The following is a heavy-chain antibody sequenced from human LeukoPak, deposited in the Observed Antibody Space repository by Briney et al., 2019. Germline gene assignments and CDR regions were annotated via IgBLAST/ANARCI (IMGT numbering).Heavy chain of an antibody. V-gene: IGHV4-34*01. D-gene: IGHD6-19*01. Sequence: SETLPLTCAVYGGSFSAYYWSWIRQPPGKGLEWIGEINHSGSTNYNPSLKSRVTISVDTSKNQFSLNLNSLTAADTAVYYCARGQWLDNDWGQGTLVTVSS. J-gene: IGHJ4*02. CDR1: GGSFSAYY. CDR2: INHSGST. CDR3: ARGQWLDND.